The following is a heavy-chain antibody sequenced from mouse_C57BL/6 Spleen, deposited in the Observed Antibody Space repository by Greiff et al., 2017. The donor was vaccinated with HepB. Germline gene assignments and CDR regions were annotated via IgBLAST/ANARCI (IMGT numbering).Heavy chain of an antibody. Sequence: EVQLKESGPGLVKPSQSLSLTCSVTGYSITSGYYWNWIRQFPGNKLEWMGYISYDGSNNYNPSLKNRISITRDTSKNQFFLKLNSVTTEDTATYYCAKGAALFDYWGQGTTLTVSS. CDR2: ISYDGSN. CDR1: GYSITSGYY. J-gene: IGHJ2*01. V-gene: IGHV3-6*01. D-gene: IGHD6-1*01. CDR3: AKGAALFDY.